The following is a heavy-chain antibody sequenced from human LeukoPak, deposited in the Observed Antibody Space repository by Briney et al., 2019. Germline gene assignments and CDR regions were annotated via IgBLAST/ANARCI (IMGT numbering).Heavy chain of an antibody. Sequence: PGGSLRLSCAASGFTFSSYAMSWVRQAPGKGLEWVSANSGSGGSTYYADSVKGRFTISRDNSKNTLYLQMNSLRSEDTAVYYCARDLGGFGSSGYYGDYWGQGTLVTVSS. CDR3: ARDLGGFGSSGYYGDY. D-gene: IGHD3-22*01. CDR1: GFTFSSYA. CDR2: NSGSGGST. J-gene: IGHJ4*02. V-gene: IGHV3-23*01.